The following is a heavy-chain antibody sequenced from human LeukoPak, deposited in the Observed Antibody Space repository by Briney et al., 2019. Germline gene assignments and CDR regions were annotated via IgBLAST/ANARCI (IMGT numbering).Heavy chain of an antibody. V-gene: IGHV3-48*02. CDR3: ARVRGPTVTTMYFDY. CDR1: GFAFRSHG. D-gene: IGHD4-17*01. Sequence: GGSLRLSCAGSGFAFRSHGMIWVRQAPGRGLAWISYISPGGDTIYNADSVKGRFTISRDNAKNSLSLHMNGLTDEDTATYHCARVRGPTVTTMYFDYWGQGTLVTVSS. J-gene: IGHJ4*02. CDR2: ISPGGDTI.